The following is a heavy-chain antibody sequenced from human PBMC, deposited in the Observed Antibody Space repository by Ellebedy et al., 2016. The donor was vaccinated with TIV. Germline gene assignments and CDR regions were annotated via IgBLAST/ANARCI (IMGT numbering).Heavy chain of an antibody. V-gene: IGHV3-21*01. Sequence: GESLKISXAASGFTFSSYSMNWVRQAPGKGLEWVSSISSSSTYTYYADSVKGRFTTSRDNAKNSLYLQMDSLRAEDTAVYYCASHDPYGSGNYYVGRYYYYMDVWGKGTTVTVSS. CDR1: GFTFSSYS. J-gene: IGHJ6*03. D-gene: IGHD3-10*01. CDR3: ASHDPYGSGNYYVGRYYYYMDV. CDR2: ISSSSTYT.